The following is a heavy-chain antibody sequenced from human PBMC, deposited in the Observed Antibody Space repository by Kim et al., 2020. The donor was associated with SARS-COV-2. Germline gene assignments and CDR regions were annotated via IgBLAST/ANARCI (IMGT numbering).Heavy chain of an antibody. CDR2: INDSGTT. D-gene: IGHD6-19*01. CDR1: GGSFSGYY. CDR3: ARAADVRAWYVPY. Sequence: SETLSLTCAVYGGSFSGYYWNWIRQPPGGGLEWIGEINDSGTTNYNPSLKSRVTISVDTSKNQFSLKLTSLTAADAAVYFCARAADVRAWYVPYWGQGT. J-gene: IGHJ4*02. V-gene: IGHV4-34*01.